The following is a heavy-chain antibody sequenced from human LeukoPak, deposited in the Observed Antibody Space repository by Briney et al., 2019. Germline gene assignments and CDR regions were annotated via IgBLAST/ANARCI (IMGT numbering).Heavy chain of an antibody. J-gene: IGHJ6*03. CDR1: GGSISSGGYY. Sequence: PSETLSLTCTVSGGSISSGGYYWSWIRQPPGKGLEWIGYIYHSGSTYYNPSLKSRVTISVDRSKNQFSLKLSSVTAADTAVYYCARDPRYDILTDYYYMDVWGKGTTVTVSS. CDR2: IYHSGST. V-gene: IGHV4-30-2*01. CDR3: ARDPRYDILTDYYYMDV. D-gene: IGHD3-9*01.